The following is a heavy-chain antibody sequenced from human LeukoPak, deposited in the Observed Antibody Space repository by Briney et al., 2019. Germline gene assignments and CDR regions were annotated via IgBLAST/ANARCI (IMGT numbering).Heavy chain of an antibody. CDR3: ARAPPIVVVPAASDY. J-gene: IGHJ4*02. CDR1: GYTFTGYY. D-gene: IGHD2-2*01. CDR2: INPNSGGT. V-gene: IGHV1-2*02. Sequence: ASVKVSCKASGYTFTGYYMHWVRQAPGQGLEWMGWINPNSGGTNYAQKFQGRVTMTRDTSISTAYMELSRLRSDDTAVYYCARAPPIVVVPAASDYWGQGTLVTVSS.